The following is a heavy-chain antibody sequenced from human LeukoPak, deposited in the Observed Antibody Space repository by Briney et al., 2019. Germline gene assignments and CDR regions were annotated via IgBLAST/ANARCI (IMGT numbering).Heavy chain of an antibody. D-gene: IGHD1-26*01. CDR1: GFTFDDYA. V-gene: IGHV3-9*01. CDR2: ISWNSGSI. CDR3: AKGSRSGSSPPLDY. J-gene: IGHJ4*02. Sequence: GRSLRLSCAASGFTFDDYAMHWVRQAPGKGLEWVSGISWNSGSIGYADSVKGRFTISRDNAKNSLYLQMNSLRAEDTALYYCAKGSRSGSSPPLDYWGQGTLVTVSS.